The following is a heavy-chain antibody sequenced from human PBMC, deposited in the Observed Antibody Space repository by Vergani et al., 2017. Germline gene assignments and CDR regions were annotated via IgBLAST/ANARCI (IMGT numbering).Heavy chain of an antibody. CDR2: IKSDGDST. V-gene: IGHV3-74*01. CDR3: ARDGWELLDYFHYMDV. Sequence: DVHLAESGGGFFQPGGSLRLSCSASGFSFNSYWMHWVRQVPGKGLLWVSRIKSDGDSTSYADSVKGRFTISRDNAKNTLYLQMDSLRAEDTAVYYCARDGWELLDYFHYMDVWGKGTTVTVSS. CDR1: GFSFNSYW. J-gene: IGHJ6*03. D-gene: IGHD1-26*01.